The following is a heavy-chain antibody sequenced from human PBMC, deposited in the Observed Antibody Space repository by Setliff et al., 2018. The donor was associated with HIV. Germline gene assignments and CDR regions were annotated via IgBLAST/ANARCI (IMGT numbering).Heavy chain of an antibody. J-gene: IGHJ6*03. V-gene: IGHV4-31*03. Sequence: SETLSLTCTVSGGSTSSGGYYWSWIRQQPGKGLEWIGYIYYSGSTYYNPSLKSRVTISVDTSKNQFSLKLSSVTAADTAVYYCARGLVVVTDSDYDTNYYYYYYMDVWGKGTTVTVSS. D-gene: IGHD5-12*01. CDR2: IYYSGST. CDR3: ARGLVVVTDSDYDTNYYYYYYMDV. CDR1: GGSTSSGGYY.